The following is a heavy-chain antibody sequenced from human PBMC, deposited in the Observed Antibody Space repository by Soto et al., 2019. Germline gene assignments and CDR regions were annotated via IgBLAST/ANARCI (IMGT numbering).Heavy chain of an antibody. CDR1: GVSLENFF. J-gene: IGHJ5*02. Sequence: QVQLQESGPGLLRPSETLSLTCNVSGVSLENFFWSWIRQTPGGGLELLGYVSQGGAASYRSGGATTGYNPSPESRATISLDLPRNPFSLRLTSVTAADTAVYYCARDRGGITVSSKPLGEWFDPWGQGTLVTVSS. CDR2: VSQGGAASYRSGGATT. V-gene: IGHV4-59*01. D-gene: IGHD6-19*01. CDR3: ARDRGGITVSSKPLGEWFDP.